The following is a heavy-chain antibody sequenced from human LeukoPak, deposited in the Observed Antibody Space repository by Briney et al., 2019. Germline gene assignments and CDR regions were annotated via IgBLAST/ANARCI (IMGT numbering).Heavy chain of an antibody. CDR2: INPSGGST. D-gene: IGHD6-19*01. V-gene: IGHV1-46*01. CDR1: GYTFTSYY. CDR3: ASVHRLDSSGWH. Sequence: ASVKVSCKASGYTFTSYYMHWVRQAPGQGLEWMGIINPSGGSTSYAQKFQGRVTMTRDTSTSTVYMELSSLRSEDTAGYYCASVHRLDSSGWHWGQGTLVTVSS. J-gene: IGHJ4*02.